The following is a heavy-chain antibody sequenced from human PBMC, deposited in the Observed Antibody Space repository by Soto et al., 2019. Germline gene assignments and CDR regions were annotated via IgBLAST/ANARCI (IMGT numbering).Heavy chain of an antibody. CDR2: INHIFVTA. CDR1: GGTFSNFA. D-gene: IGHD3-22*01. J-gene: IGHJ3*02. V-gene: IGHV1-69*13. Sequence: SVKVSCKASGGTFSNFAISWVRQAPGQGLEWMGGINHIFVTANYAQKFQGRVTSTADESTSTAYIELSSLRSEDTALYYCACPLFSEHFYDSSGYGSSAFDIWGQGTMVT. CDR3: ACPLFSEHFYDSSGYGSSAFDI.